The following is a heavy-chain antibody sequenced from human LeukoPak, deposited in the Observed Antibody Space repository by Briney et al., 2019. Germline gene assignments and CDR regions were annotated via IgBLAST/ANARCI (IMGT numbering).Heavy chain of an antibody. CDR1: GFTFSSCA. V-gene: IGHV3-23*01. D-gene: IGHD1-26*01. CDR3: AKDPIFSGSYGVFDY. CDR2: IIDSGNSI. Sequence: GGSLRLSCAASGFTFSSCAMSWVRQAPGKGLERVSTIIDSGNSIYYADSAEGRFTISRDNSKNTLYLQMNSLRAGDTAVYYCAKDPIFSGSYGVFDYWGLGTLVTVSS. J-gene: IGHJ4*02.